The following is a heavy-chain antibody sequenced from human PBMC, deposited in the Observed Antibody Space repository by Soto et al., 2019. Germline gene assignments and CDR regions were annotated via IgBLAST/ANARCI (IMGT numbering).Heavy chain of an antibody. J-gene: IGHJ1*01. CDR2: IWYDGSNE. CDR1: GFTFSSYG. V-gene: IGHV3-33*01. D-gene: IGHD6-19*01. CDR3: AREEYSSGTGYLHH. Sequence: QVQLVESGGGVVQPGRSLRLSCAASGFTFSSYGMHWVRQAPGKGLEWVALIWYDGSNEYYVDSVKGRFTISRDNSKNPLYLQMNSLRAEDTAVYYCAREEYSSGTGYLHHWGQGTLVTVSS.